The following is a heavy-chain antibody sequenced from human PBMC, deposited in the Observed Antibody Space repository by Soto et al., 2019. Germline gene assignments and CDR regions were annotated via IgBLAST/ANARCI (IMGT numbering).Heavy chain of an antibody. V-gene: IGHV4-31*03. Sequence: TLSLTCTVSGGSIIIGGYYWSWIRQHPGKGLEWIGYIYYSGSTYYNPSLKSRVTISVDTSKNQFSLKLSSVTAADTAVYYCARAGVFTIFDYWGQGTLVTVSS. CDR3: ARAGVFTIFDY. CDR2: IYYSGST. CDR1: GGSIIIGGYY. D-gene: IGHD3-10*01. J-gene: IGHJ4*02.